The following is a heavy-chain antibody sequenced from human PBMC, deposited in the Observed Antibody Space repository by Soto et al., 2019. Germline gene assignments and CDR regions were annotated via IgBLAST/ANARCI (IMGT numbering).Heavy chain of an antibody. CDR2: MNPNSGNT. Sequence: ASVKVSCKASGYTFTSYDINWVRQATGQGLEWMGWMNPNSGNTGYAQKFQGRVTMTRNTSISTAYMELSSLRSEDTAVYYCARAPNTYYYGSGSYLGVSALDIWGQGTMVTVSS. CDR1: GYTFTSYD. V-gene: IGHV1-8*01. J-gene: IGHJ3*02. D-gene: IGHD3-10*01. CDR3: ARAPNTYYYGSGSYLGVSALDI.